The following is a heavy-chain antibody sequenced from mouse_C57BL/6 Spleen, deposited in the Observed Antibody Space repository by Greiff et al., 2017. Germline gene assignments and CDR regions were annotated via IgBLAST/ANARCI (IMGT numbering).Heavy chain of an antibody. J-gene: IGHJ3*01. V-gene: IGHV5-16*01. D-gene: IGHD1-1*01. CDR1: GFTFSDYY. CDR2: INYDGSST. Sequence: EVMLVESEGGLVQPGSSMKLSCTASGFTFSDYYMAWVRQVPEKGLEWVANINYDGSSTYYLDSLKSRFIISRDNAKNILYLQMSSLKSEDTATYYCARDYYGISYGFAYWGQGTLVTVSA. CDR3: ARDYYGISYGFAY.